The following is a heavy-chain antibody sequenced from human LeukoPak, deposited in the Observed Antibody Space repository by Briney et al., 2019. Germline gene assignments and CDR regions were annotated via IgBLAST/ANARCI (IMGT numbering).Heavy chain of an antibody. CDR3: AKEHSSSYFDY. CDR1: GFTFDDYA. J-gene: IGHJ4*02. D-gene: IGHD6-13*01. CDR2: ISWNSGSI. V-gene: IGHV3-9*01. Sequence: SGRSLRLPCAASGFTFDDYAMHWVRQAPGKGLEWVSGISWNSGSIGYADSVKGRFTISRDNAKNSLYLQMNSLRAEDTALYYCAKEHSSSYFDYWGQGTLVTVSS.